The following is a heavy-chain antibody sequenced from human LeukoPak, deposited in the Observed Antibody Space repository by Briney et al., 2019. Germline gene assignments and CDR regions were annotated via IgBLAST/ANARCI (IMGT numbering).Heavy chain of an antibody. D-gene: IGHD3-9*01. Sequence: GASVKVSCMASGYTFINYDINWVRQASGQGLEWMGWMNPDTGNTGYAHKFQGRVSFTWNTSISTAYMDLSSLRSEDTAVYYCARVVDLTALLGFGYWGQGTLVSVSS. J-gene: IGHJ4*02. CDR3: ARVVDLTALLGFGY. CDR1: GYTFINYD. V-gene: IGHV1-8*03. CDR2: MNPDTGNT.